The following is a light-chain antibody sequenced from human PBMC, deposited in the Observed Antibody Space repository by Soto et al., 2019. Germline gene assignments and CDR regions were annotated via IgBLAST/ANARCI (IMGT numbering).Light chain of an antibody. J-gene: IGLJ1*01. Sequence: QSALTQPPSVSGAPGQRVTISCTGSSSNIGAHYDVHWYQQPPGTAPKLLIYGNSNRPSGVPDRFSGSKSGASASLAITGLQAEDEADYYCQSYDSSLSAYVFGAGTKVTVL. V-gene: IGLV1-40*03. CDR2: GNS. CDR3: QSYDSSLSAYV. CDR1: SSNIGAHYD.